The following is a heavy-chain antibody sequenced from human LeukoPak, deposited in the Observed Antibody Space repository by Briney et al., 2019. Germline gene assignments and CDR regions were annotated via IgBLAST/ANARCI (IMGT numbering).Heavy chain of an antibody. V-gene: IGHV3-48*03. CDR3: ARGVNTLLLWFGEFDY. CDR2: ISSSSSTI. Sequence: GGSLRLSCAASGFTFSSYEMNWVRQAPGKGLEGVSYISSSSSTIYYADSVKGRFTISRDNAKNSLYLQMNSLRAEDTAVYYCARGVNTLLLWFGEFDYWGQGTLVTVSS. J-gene: IGHJ4*02. D-gene: IGHD3-10*01. CDR1: GFTFSSYE.